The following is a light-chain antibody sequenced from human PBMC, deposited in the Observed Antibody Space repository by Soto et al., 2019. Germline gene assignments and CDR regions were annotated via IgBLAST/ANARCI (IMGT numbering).Light chain of an antibody. CDR3: CSYTTSSTVL. Sequence: QSVLTQPASVSGSPGQSITISCTGTSSDVGGYNYVSWYQQHPGKAPKLMIYDVSNRPSGDSNRFSGSKSGNTASLTISGLQAEDEADYYCCSYTTSSTVLFGGGTKVTVL. V-gene: IGLV2-14*03. CDR1: SSDVGGYNY. J-gene: IGLJ2*01. CDR2: DVS.